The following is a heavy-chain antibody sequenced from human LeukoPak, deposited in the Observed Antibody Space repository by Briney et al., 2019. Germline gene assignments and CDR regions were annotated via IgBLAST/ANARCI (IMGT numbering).Heavy chain of an antibody. D-gene: IGHD5-12*01. V-gene: IGHV4-34*01. J-gene: IGHJ4*02. Sequence: SETLSLTCAVYGGPFSGYYWTWIRQPPGKGLEWIGEINQGGTTNYNPSLRSRVTILIDTSRNQFSLRLSSVTVADTAVYYCARGRLFSGYRGNVGHEDFDYWGQGSLVTVSS. CDR3: ARGRLFSGYRGNVGHEDFDY. CDR1: GGPFSGYY. CDR2: INQGGTT.